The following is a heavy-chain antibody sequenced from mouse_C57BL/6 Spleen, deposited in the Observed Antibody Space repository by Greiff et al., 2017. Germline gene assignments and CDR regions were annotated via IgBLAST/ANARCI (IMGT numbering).Heavy chain of an antibody. CDR1: GYSITSGYY. V-gene: IGHV3-6*01. D-gene: IGHD2-2*01. CDR3: ARARGGYVQYYYAMDY. Sequence: EVQLQQSGPGLVKPSQSLSLTCSVTGYSITSGYYWNWIRQFPGNKLEWMGYISYDGSNNYNPSLKNRISITRDTSKNQFFLKLNSVTTEDTATYYCARARGGYVQYYYAMDYWGQGTSVTVSS. J-gene: IGHJ4*01. CDR2: ISYDGSN.